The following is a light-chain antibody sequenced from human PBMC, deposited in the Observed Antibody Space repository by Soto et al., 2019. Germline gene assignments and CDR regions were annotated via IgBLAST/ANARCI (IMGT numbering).Light chain of an antibody. J-gene: IGKJ4*01. CDR2: DAS. CDR1: QSVSNY. CDR3: QQHINRLS. Sequence: EIVMTQSPATLSVSPGERATLSCRASQSVSNYLAWYQQKPGQAPRLLIYDASNRATGIPARFSGSRSGTDFTLTISTLEPEDFAVYYCQQHINRLSFGGGTKVDIK. V-gene: IGKV3-11*01.